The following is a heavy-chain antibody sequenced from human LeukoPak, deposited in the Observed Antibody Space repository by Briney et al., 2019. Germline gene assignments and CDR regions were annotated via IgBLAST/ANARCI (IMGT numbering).Heavy chain of an antibody. D-gene: IGHD3-10*01. CDR3: ARVNYYGSGSYPPFFDY. Sequence: PGGSLRLSCAASGFTFDDYGMSWVRQAPGKGLEWVSGINWNGGSTGYADSVKGRFTISRDNAKNSLYLQMNSLRAEDTAVYYCARVNYYGSGSYPPFFDYWGQGTLVTVSS. CDR1: GFTFDDYG. CDR2: INWNGGST. J-gene: IGHJ4*02. V-gene: IGHV3-20*04.